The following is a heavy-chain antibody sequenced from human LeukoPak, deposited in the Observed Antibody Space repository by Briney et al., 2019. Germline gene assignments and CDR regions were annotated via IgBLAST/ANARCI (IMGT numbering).Heavy chain of an antibody. CDR1: GFTFSTYG. Sequence: GGSLRLSCAAPGFTFSTYGMLWVRQAPGKGLEWEAFLRSDGGNKYYADSVKRRFTISRDNSKNTLYLQMNSLRAEDTAVYYCAKTTTGYSYGGVIDYWGQGTLVTVSS. D-gene: IGHD5-18*01. CDR3: AKTTTGYSYGGVIDY. J-gene: IGHJ4*02. V-gene: IGHV3-30*02. CDR2: LRSDGGNK.